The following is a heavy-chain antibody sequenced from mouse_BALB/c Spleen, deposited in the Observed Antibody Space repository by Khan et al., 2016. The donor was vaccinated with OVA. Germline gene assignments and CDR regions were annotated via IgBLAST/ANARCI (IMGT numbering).Heavy chain of an antibody. V-gene: IGHV5-6*01. CDR3: ARLAYYYDSEGFAY. CDR2: ISTGGSFT. D-gene: IGHD1-1*01. Sequence: EVELVESGGDLVKPGGSLKLSCAASGFTFGTYGMSWVRQTPDKRLEWVATISTGGSFTYYPASVKGRFTISRDNAKKTLYLQMSSLKSEDTAIFYCARLAYYYDSEGFAYWGQGTLVTVSA. J-gene: IGHJ3*01. CDR1: GFTFGTYG.